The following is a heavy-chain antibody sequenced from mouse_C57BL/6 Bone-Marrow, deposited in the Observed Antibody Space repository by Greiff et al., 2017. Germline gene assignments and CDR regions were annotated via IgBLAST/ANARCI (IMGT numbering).Heavy chain of an antibody. CDR1: GYTFTSYW. CDR3: ARIGNYAMDY. Sequence: QVQLKQPGAELVMPGASVKLSCKASGYTFTSYWMHWVKQRPGQGLEWIGEIDPSDSYTNYNQKFKGKSTLTVDKSSSTAYMQLSSLTSEDSAVYYYARIGNYAMDYWGQGTSVTVSS. CDR2: IDPSDSYT. V-gene: IGHV1-69*01. J-gene: IGHJ4*01. D-gene: IGHD1-1*02.